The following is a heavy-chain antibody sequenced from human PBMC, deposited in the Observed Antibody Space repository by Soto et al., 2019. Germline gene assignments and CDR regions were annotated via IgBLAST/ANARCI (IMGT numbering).Heavy chain of an antibody. CDR2: ISYDTSYK. CDR1: GFTFSTYA. V-gene: IGHV3-30*18. Sequence: QVQLVESGGGVVQPGGSLRLSCAVSGFTFSTYAMHWVRQAPGKGLEWVAVISYDTSYKNHVDSVKGRFTISRDNSKNTLYLQMTSLRAEDTAVYYCAKVSIAKSSAVTFDSWGQGTLVTVSS. J-gene: IGHJ4*02. D-gene: IGHD2-15*01. CDR3: AKVSIAKSSAVTFDS.